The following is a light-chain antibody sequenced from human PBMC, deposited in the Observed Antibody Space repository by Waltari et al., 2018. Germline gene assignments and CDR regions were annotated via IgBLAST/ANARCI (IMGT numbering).Light chain of an antibody. CDR3: HQYKSYPIT. V-gene: IGKV1-16*01. CDR1: QDISNL. CDR2: LIS. J-gene: IGKJ3*01. Sequence: DIQMTQSPSSLSASVGDRVTIPCRASQDISNLVAWFQQKPGKAPKSLVYLISTLQSGVPSRFSGSGSGTNFTLTISSLQPEDFATYYCHQYKSYPITFGPGTKVDIK.